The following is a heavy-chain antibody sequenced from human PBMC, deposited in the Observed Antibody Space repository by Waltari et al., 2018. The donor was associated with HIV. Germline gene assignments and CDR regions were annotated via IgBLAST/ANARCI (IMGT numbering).Heavy chain of an antibody. V-gene: IGHV1-2*04. CDR2: INPNSGGT. D-gene: IGHD4-17*01. CDR1: GYTFHAYY. J-gene: IGHJ5*02. Sequence: QVQLVQSGAEVKKPGASVKVSCKASGYTFHAYYRHWVRQAPGQGLEWMGWINPNSGGTNYAQKFQGWVTMTRDTSISTAYMELSRLRSDDTAVYYCARANDDYDGWFDPWGQGTLVTVSS. CDR3: ARANDDYDGWFDP.